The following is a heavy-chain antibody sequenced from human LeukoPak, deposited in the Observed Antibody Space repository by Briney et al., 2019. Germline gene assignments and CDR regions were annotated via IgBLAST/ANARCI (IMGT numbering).Heavy chain of an antibody. D-gene: IGHD7-27*01. V-gene: IGHV4-59*12. CDR1: GGSISSYY. J-gene: IGHJ6*03. Sequence: PSETLSLTCTVSGGSISSYYWSWIRQPPGKGLKWIGYIYYSGSTNYNPSLKSRVTISVDKSKNQFSLKLSSVTAADTAVYYCARQPTGEEYYYYYMDVWGKGTTVTVSS. CDR3: ARQPTGEEYYYYYMDV. CDR2: IYYSGST.